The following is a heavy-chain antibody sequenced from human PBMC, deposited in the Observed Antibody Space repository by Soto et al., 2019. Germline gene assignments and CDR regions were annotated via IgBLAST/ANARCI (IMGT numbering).Heavy chain of an antibody. Sequence: EVQLVESGGGLVKPGGSLRLSCAASGLTFSSYSMNWVRQAPGKGLEWVSSISSSSSYIYYADSVKGRFTISRDNAKNSLYLQMNSLRAEDTAVYYCATQRPHYYYGMYVWGQVTTVTVSS. CDR2: ISSSSSYI. V-gene: IGHV3-21*01. CDR1: GLTFSSYS. CDR3: ATQRPHYYYGMYV. J-gene: IGHJ6*02.